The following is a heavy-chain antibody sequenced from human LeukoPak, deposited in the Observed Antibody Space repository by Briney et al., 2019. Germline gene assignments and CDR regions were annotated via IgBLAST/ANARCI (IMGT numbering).Heavy chain of an antibody. Sequence: SETLSLTCTVSGGSISSSSYYWGWIRQPPGKGLEWIGSIYYSGSTYYNPSLKSRVTISVDTSKNQFSLKLSSVTAADTAVYYCARYSHGYQGAFDYWGQGTLVTVSS. CDR3: ARYSHGYQGAFDY. V-gene: IGHV4-39*07. J-gene: IGHJ4*02. CDR1: GGSISSSSYY. D-gene: IGHD5-24*01. CDR2: IYYSGST.